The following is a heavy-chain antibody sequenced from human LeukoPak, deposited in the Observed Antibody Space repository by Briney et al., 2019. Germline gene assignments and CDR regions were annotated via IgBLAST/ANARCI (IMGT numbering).Heavy chain of an antibody. V-gene: IGHV3-23*01. CDR1: GFTFSSYG. Sequence: GGSLRLSCAASGFTFSSYGMSWVRQAPGKGLEWVSAISGSGGSTYYADSVKGRFTISKDNSKNTLYMRMSSLRAEDTAVYYCVKRRRGSSGHFDCWGQGTLVTVSS. CDR2: ISGSGGST. CDR3: VKRRRGSSGHFDC. J-gene: IGHJ4*02. D-gene: IGHD3-22*01.